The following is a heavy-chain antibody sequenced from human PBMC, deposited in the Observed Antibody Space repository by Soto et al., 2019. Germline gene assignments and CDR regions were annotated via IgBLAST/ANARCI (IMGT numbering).Heavy chain of an antibody. V-gene: IGHV4-38-2*02. J-gene: IGHJ4*02. Sequence: PSETLSLTCAVSNFSISGGYFRGWIRQPPGNGLEWIGSIFHTGTTFYSPSLRTRATIFLETSKNQFSLNLTSVTAADTAIYYCARDGLRYFGSSGYYSGPPLDYWGQGARVTVSS. CDR1: NFSISGGYF. CDR3: ARDGLRYFGSSGYYSGPPLDY. CDR2: IFHTGTT. D-gene: IGHD3-22*01.